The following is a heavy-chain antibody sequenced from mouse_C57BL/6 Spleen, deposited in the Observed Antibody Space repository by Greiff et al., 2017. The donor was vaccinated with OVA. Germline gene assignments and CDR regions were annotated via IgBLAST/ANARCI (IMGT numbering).Heavy chain of an antibody. Sequence: EVQRVESGGGLVKPGGSLKLSCAASGFTFSDYGMHWVRQAPEKGLEWVAYISSGSSTIYYADTVKGRFTISRDNAKNTLFLQMTSLRSEDTAMYYCARSGYDYDDDFDYWGQGTTLTVSS. D-gene: IGHD2-4*01. V-gene: IGHV5-17*01. CDR3: ARSGYDYDDDFDY. J-gene: IGHJ2*01. CDR1: GFTFSDYG. CDR2: ISSGSSTI.